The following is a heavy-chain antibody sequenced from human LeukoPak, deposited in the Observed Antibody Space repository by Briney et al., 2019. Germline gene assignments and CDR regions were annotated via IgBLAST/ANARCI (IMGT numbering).Heavy chain of an antibody. D-gene: IGHD6-13*01. CDR3: ARWGIAAANYDY. J-gene: IGHJ4*02. V-gene: IGHV1-2*06. CDR2: INPNSGGT. Sequence: ASVKVSCKASGGTFSSYAISWVRQAPGQGLEWMGRINPNSGGTNYAQKFQGRVTMTRDTSISTAYMELSRLRSDDTAVYYCARWGIAAANYDYWGQGTLVTVSS. CDR1: GGTFSSYA.